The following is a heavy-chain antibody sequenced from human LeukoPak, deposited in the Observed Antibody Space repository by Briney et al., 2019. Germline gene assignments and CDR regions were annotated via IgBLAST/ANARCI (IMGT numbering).Heavy chain of an antibody. D-gene: IGHD1-1*01. V-gene: IGHV4-39*01. Sequence: SETLSLTCTVSGGSVSSGSYYWSWIRQPPGKGLEWIGSIYYSGSTYYNPSLKSRVTISVDTSKNQFSLKLSSVTAADTAVYYCARPGAGTTGTTGWFDPWGQGTLVTVSS. CDR3: ARPGAGTTGTTGWFDP. CDR2: IYYSGST. J-gene: IGHJ5*02. CDR1: GGSVSSGSYY.